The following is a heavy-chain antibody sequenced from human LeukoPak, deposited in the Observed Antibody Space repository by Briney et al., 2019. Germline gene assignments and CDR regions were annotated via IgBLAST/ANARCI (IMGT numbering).Heavy chain of an antibody. D-gene: IGHD6-13*01. J-gene: IGHJ6*03. V-gene: IGHV1-18*01. CDR1: GYTFTSYG. CDR3: ARERYSSSPRSMEV. Sequence: GASVKVSCKASGYTFTSYGISWVRQAPGQGLEWMGWISAYNGNTNYAQKLQGRVTMTTDTSTSTAYMELRSLRSDDTAVYYCARERYSSSPRSMEVWGKGTTVTVSS. CDR2: ISAYNGNT.